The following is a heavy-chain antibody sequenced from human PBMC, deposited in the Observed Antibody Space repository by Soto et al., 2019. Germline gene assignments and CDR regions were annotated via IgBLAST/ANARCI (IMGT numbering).Heavy chain of an antibody. CDR2: INPNSGGT. CDR3: ARLSIFGVANKWVFDY. J-gene: IGHJ4*02. CDR1: GYTFTGYY. D-gene: IGHD3-3*01. Sequence: ASVKVSCKASGYTFTGYYMHWVRQAPGQGLEWMGWINPNSGGTNYAQKFQGWVTMTRDTSISTAYMELSRLRSDDTAVYYCARLSIFGVANKWVFDYWGQGTLVTVSS. V-gene: IGHV1-2*04.